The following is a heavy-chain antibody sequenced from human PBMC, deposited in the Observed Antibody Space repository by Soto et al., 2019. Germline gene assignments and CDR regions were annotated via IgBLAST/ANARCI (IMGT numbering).Heavy chain of an antibody. D-gene: IGHD1-26*01. CDR3: ARVTYSGSYIPGDAFDI. CDR2: IYYSGST. V-gene: IGHV4-61*01. J-gene: IGHJ3*02. CDR1: GGSVSSGSYY. Sequence: QVQLQESGPGLVKPSETLSLTCTVSGGSVSSGSYYWSWIRQPPGKGLEWIGYIYYSGSTNYNPPLKSRVTISVDTSKNQFSLKLSSVTAADTAVYYCARVTYSGSYIPGDAFDIWGQGTMVTVSS.